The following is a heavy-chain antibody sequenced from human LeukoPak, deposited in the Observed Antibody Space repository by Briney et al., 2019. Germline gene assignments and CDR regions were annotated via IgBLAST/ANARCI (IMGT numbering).Heavy chain of an antibody. CDR1: GGSISSYY. V-gene: IGHV4-59*08. J-gene: IGHJ4*02. CDR2: IYYSGST. D-gene: IGHD3-10*01. Sequence: PSETLSLTCTVSGGSISSYYWSWIRQPPGKGLGWIGYIYYSGSTNYNPSLKSRVTISVDTSKNQFSLKLSSVTAADTAVYYCARHYYGSGSPDYWGQGTLVTVSS. CDR3: ARHYYGSGSPDY.